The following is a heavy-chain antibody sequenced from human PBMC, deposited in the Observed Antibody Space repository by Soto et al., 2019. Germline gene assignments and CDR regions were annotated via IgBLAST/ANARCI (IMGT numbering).Heavy chain of an antibody. CDR3: ARFFCVSPTCNRGREV. V-gene: IGHV5-51*01. D-gene: IGHD2-21*01. CDR2: IYPGDYDT. Sequence: GESLKISCQGSGYNFAIYWIGWVRQMPGKGLEWMGIIYPGDYDTRYSPSFQGQVTISADKSINTAYLQWSSLKASDTAMYYCARFFCVSPTCNRGREVWGQGTTVTVSS. J-gene: IGHJ6*02. CDR1: GYNFAIYW.